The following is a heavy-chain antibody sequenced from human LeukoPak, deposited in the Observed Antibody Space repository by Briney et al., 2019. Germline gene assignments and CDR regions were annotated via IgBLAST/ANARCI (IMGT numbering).Heavy chain of an antibody. J-gene: IGHJ4*02. CDR1: GYTFTGYY. D-gene: IGHD6-19*01. CDR3: ASYSSGRKNYFDY. V-gene: IGHV1-2*02. Sequence: ASVTVSCTASGYTFTGYYMHWVRQAPGQGLEWMGWINPNSGGTNYAQKFQGRVTMTRDTSISTAYMELSRLRSDDTAVYYCASYSSGRKNYFDYWGQGTLVTVSS. CDR2: INPNSGGT.